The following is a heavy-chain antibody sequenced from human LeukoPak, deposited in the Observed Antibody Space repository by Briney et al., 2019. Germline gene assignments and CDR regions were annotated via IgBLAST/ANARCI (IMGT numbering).Heavy chain of an antibody. D-gene: IGHD3-3*01. CDR3: ARDRRTNDYDFWSGYYYGDAFDI. J-gene: IGHJ3*02. CDR1: GGSISSYY. V-gene: IGHV4-59*01. Sequence: PSETLSLTCTVSGGSISSYYWSWIRQPPGKGLEWIGYIYYSGSTNYNPSLKSRVTISVDTSKNQLSLKLSSVTAADTAVYYCARDRRTNDYDFWSGYYYGDAFDIWGQGTMVTVSS. CDR2: IYYSGST.